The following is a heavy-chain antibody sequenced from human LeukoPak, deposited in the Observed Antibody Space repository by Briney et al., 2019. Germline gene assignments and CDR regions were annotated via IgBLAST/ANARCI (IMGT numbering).Heavy chain of an antibody. J-gene: IGHJ4*02. V-gene: IGHV3-23*01. CDR2: INNDGDST. Sequence: GGSLRLSCAASGFSFNSYAMSWVRQAPGKGLEWVSAINNDGDSTYSADSVKGRFTVSRDNSKNTLYLQMNSLRAEDAAVYYCAKEDVVVPAAIFDYWGQGTLVTVSS. D-gene: IGHD2-2*01. CDR1: GFSFNSYA. CDR3: AKEDVVVPAAIFDY.